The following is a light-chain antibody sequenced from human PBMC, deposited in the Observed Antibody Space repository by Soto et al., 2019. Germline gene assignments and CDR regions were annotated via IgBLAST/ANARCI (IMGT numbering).Light chain of an antibody. CDR2: DVD. J-gene: IGLJ1*01. V-gene: IGLV2-8*01. CDR1: SSDVGGYNY. CDR3: SSYVGTNSYV. Sequence: QSALTQPPSASGSPGQSVTISCTGTSSDVGGYNYVSWYQHHPGKAPKLIVYDVDKRPSGVPDRFSGSKSGNTAALTVSGLQAEDEADYYCSSYVGTNSYVFGTGTKLTVL.